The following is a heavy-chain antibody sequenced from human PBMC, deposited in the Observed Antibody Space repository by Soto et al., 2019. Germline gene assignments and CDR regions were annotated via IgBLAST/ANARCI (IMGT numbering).Heavy chain of an antibody. CDR2: MNPNSGNT. V-gene: IGHV1-8*01. CDR3: ATARRYSSGSDGVFDI. CDR1: GYTFTSYD. Sequence: ASVKVSCKASGYTFTSYDINWVRQATGQGLEWMGWMNPNSGNTGYAQKFQGRVTMTRNTSISTAYMELSSLRSEDTAVYYCATARRYSSGSDGVFDIWGQGTMVTVSS. D-gene: IGHD6-19*01. J-gene: IGHJ3*02.